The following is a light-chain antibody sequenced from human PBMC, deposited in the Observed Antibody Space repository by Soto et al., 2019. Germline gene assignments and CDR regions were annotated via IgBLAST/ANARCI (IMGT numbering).Light chain of an antibody. V-gene: IGLV2-14*03. Sequence: QSALTQPASVSGAPGQSITISCTGTSGDIGIHNHVSWHQQHPGKAPKLLIYEVRSRPSGISPRFSGSKSGNTASLTISGLQAEDEADYYCTSYTPRSTWVFGGGTKVTVL. CDR1: SGDIGIHNH. J-gene: IGLJ3*02. CDR3: TSYTPRSTWV. CDR2: EVR.